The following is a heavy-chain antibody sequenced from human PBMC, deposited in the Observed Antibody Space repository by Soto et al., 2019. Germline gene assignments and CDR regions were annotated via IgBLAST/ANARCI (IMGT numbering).Heavy chain of an antibody. J-gene: IGHJ4*02. V-gene: IGHV1-3*01. CDR2: INDANGNT. Sequence: QVQLVQSGAEVKKPGASVKVSCKASGYTFTNYAMHWVRQAPGQRLEWMGWINDANGNTKYSQKFQGRVTITRDTSASTAYMELISLRSDATAVYYCARSSGYYYVDYWGQGTLVTVSS. CDR3: ARSSGYYYVDY. CDR1: GYTFTNYA. D-gene: IGHD3-22*01.